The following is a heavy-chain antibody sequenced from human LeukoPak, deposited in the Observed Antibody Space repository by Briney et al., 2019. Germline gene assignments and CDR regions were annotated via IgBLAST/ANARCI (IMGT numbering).Heavy chain of an antibody. J-gene: IGHJ4*02. V-gene: IGHV3-23*01. CDR3: AKQMSTVTFTPFDY. D-gene: IGHD3-16*01. CDR2: ISNSGGNT. CDR1: GFTFPSYA. Sequence: GGSLRLSCAASGFTFPSYAMSWVRQAPGKGLEWVSLISNSGGNTWYADSVKGRFTISRDNSKNTLSLQMDSLRADDTAVYYCAKQMSTVTFTPFDYWGQGTLVTVSS.